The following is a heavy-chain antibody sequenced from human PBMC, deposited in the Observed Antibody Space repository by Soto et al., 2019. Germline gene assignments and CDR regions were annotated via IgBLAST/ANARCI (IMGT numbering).Heavy chain of an antibody. V-gene: IGHV3-33*01. D-gene: IGHD1-26*01. CDR1: GFNFRGYG. CDR2: TRHDGSNT. J-gene: IGHJ4*02. CDR3: ARDGVGITTFFGYFDY. Sequence: VQLVQSGGGVVQPGRSLRLSCEASGFNFRGYGMHWVRQAPGKGLEWVAITRHDGSNTYYEDSVRGRFTISRDNSKNTLYLQMNSLRVEDTALYYCARDGVGITTFFGYFDYWGQGTLITVSS.